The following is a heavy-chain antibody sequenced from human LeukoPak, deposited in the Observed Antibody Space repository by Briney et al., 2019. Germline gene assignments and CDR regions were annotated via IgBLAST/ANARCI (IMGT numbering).Heavy chain of an antibody. CDR1: GFTFSSYE. J-gene: IGHJ6*03. CDR3: ARGNKFGELGSYYYYYMDV. CDR2: ISSSGSTI. Sequence: GGSLRLSCAASGFTFSSYEMNWVRQAPGKGLEWVSYISSSGSTIYYADSVKGRFTISRDNAKNSLYLQMNSLRAEDTAVYYCARGNKFGELGSYYYYYMDVWGKGTTVTISS. D-gene: IGHD3-10*01. V-gene: IGHV3-48*03.